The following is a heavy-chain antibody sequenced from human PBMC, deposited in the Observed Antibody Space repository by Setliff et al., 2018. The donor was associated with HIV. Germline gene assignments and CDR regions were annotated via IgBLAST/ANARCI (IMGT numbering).Heavy chain of an antibody. CDR1: GGSFSTYY. V-gene: IGHV4-4*07. Sequence: PSETLSLTCTVSGGSFSTYYWSWIRQPAGEGLEYIGRVHSTGTTIYNPSLKSRVTMSVDTSENQLSLKLRSVTAADTAVYYCARARITMTGGRLEPYAFDRWGQGTKVTVSS. CDR2: VHSTGTT. CDR3: ARARITMTGGRLEPYAFDR. J-gene: IGHJ3*01. D-gene: IGHD3-22*01.